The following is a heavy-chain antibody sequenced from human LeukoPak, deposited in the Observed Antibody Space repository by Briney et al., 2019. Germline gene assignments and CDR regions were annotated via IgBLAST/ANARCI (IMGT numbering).Heavy chain of an antibody. D-gene: IGHD1-14*01. CDR1: GGTFSSYA. V-gene: IGHV1-69*13. CDR2: IIPIFGTA. J-gene: IGHJ2*01. CDR3: ARGTQTLPWGVGTPGWYFDL. Sequence: SVKVSCKASGGTFSSYAISWVRQAPGQGLEWMGGIIPIFGTANFAQKFQGRVTITADESTSTAYMELSSLRSEDTAVYYCARGTQTLPWGVGTPGWYFDLWGRGTLVTVSS.